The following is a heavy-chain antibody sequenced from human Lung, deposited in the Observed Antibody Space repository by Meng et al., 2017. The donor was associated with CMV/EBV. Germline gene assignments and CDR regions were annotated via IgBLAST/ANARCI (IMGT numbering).Heavy chain of an antibody. Sequence: GGSLRLXCAASGFTFTSYAMNWVRQAPGKGLEWVSSITGGGNYIYYADSVKGRFSVSRDSAKNSLYLQMNSLRAEDTAVYYCARGRGLVATIVQYYLDYWGQGTLVTVSS. V-gene: IGHV3-21*01. CDR3: ARGRGLVATIVQYYLDY. J-gene: IGHJ4*02. CDR2: ITGGGNYI. D-gene: IGHD5-12*01. CDR1: GFTFTSYA.